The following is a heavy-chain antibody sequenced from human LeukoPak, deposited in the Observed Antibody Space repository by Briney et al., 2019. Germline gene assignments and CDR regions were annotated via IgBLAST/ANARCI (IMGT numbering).Heavy chain of an antibody. V-gene: IGHV3-30-3*01. Sequence: PGGSLRLSCAASGFTFSSYAMHWVRQAPGEGLEWVAFISFNGGNKYYADSARGRFTISRDDSKNTVYLQMNSLRAEDTAVFYCARDQLGDAVDIWGQGTMVTVSS. CDR1: GFTFSSYA. CDR2: ISFNGGNK. J-gene: IGHJ3*02. CDR3: ARDQLGDAVDI. D-gene: IGHD3-16*01.